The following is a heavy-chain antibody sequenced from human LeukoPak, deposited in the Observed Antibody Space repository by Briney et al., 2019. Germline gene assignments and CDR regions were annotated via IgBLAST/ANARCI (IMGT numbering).Heavy chain of an antibody. D-gene: IGHD1-20*01. Sequence: GGSLRLSCAASGFTFSSYGMHWVRQAPGKGLEWVAVISYDGSNKYYADSVKGRFTISRDNSKNTLYVQMNSLRAEDTAVYYCAKDLNWNARPGGYYYYGMDVWGQGTTVTVSS. CDR3: AKDLNWNARPGGYYYYGMDV. V-gene: IGHV3-30*18. CDR2: ISYDGSNK. J-gene: IGHJ6*02. CDR1: GFTFSSYG.